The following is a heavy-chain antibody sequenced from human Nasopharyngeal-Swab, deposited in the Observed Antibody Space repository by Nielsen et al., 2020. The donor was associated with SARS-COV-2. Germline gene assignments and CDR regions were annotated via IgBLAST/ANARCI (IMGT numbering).Heavy chain of an antibody. V-gene: IGHV1-58*01. CDR1: GCTFTSAA. Sequence: SVKVSCKASGCTFTSAAVQWVRQARGQRLEWIGWIVVGSGNTNYAQKFQERVTITRDMSTSTAYMELSSLRSEDTAVYYCAAAASYDSSGYYSDYWGQGTLVTVSS. D-gene: IGHD3-22*01. J-gene: IGHJ4*02. CDR2: IVVGSGNT. CDR3: AAAASYDSSGYYSDY.